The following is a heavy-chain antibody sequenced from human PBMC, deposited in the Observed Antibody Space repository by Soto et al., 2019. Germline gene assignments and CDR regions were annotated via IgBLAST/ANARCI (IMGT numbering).Heavy chain of an antibody. CDR3: ARDQYCSGGSCVVYYGMDV. Sequence: ASVKVSCKASGYTFTSYGISWVRQAPGQGLEWMGWISAYNGNTNYAQKLQGRVTMTTDTSTSTAYMELRSLRSDDTAVYYCARDQYCSGGSCVVYYGMDVWGQGTTVPSP. J-gene: IGHJ6*02. D-gene: IGHD2-15*01. CDR1: GYTFTSYG. V-gene: IGHV1-18*01. CDR2: ISAYNGNT.